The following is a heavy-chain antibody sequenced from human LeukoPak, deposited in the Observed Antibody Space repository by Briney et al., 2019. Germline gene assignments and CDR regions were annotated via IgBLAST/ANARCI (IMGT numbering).Heavy chain of an antibody. CDR3: ARVAGSCSGGSCYRGGWFDP. CDR2: INHSGST. J-gene: IGHJ5*02. V-gene: IGHV4-34*01. CDR1: GGSFSGYY. D-gene: IGHD2-15*01. Sequence: SETLSLTCAVYGGSFSGYYWSWIRQPPGKGLEWIGEINHSGSTNYNPSLKSRVTISVDTSKNQFSLKLSSVTAADTAVYYCARVAGSCSGGSCYRGGWFDPWGQGTLVTVSS.